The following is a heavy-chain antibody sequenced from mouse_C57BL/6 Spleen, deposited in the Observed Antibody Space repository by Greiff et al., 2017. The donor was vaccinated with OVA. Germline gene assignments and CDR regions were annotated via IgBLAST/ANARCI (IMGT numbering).Heavy chain of an antibody. CDR1: GYTFTSYW. D-gene: IGHD1-1*01. CDR3: ARNYYGSSTWFAY. V-gene: IGHV1-55*01. CDR2: IYPGSGST. J-gene: IGHJ3*01. Sequence: QVQLQQPGAELVMPGASVKLSCKASGYTFTSYWITWVKQRPGQGLEWIGDIYPGSGSTNYNEKFKSKATLTVDTSSSTAYMQLSSLTSEDSAVYYCARNYYGSSTWFAYWGQGTLVTVSA.